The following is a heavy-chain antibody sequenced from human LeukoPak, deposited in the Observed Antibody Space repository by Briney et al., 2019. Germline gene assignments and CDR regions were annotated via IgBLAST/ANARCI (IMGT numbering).Heavy chain of an antibody. CDR2: ISSSSSTI. V-gene: IGHV3-48*01. J-gene: IGHJ4*02. Sequence: GGSLRLSCAASGFTFSSYSMNWVRQAPGKGLEWVSYISSSSSTIYYADSVKGRFTISRDNAKNSLYLQMNSLRAEDTAVYYCARATLAYCGGDCLALDYWGQGTLVTVSS. CDR3: ARATLAYCGGDCLALDY. CDR1: GFTFSSYS. D-gene: IGHD2-21*02.